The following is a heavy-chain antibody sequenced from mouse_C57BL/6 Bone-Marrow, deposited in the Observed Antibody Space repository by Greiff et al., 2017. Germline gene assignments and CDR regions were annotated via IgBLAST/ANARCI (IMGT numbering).Heavy chain of an antibody. CDR1: GFTFSDYG. D-gene: IGHD2-5*01. CDR3: ARRAYYSNPYAMDY. CDR2: ISNLAYSI. Sequence: EVQVVESGGGLVQPGGSLKLSCAASGFTFSDYGMAWVRQAPRKGPEWVAFISNLAYSIYYADTVTGRFTISRENAKNTLYLEMSSLRSEDTAMYYCARRAYYSNPYAMDYWGQGTSVTVSS. V-gene: IGHV5-15*01. J-gene: IGHJ4*01.